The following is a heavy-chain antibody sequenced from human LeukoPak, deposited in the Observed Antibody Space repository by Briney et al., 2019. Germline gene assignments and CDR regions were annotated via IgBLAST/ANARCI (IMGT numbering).Heavy chain of an antibody. Sequence: PGGSLRLSCAASGFTFSSYEMNWVRQAPGKGLEWVSYISSSGSTIYYADSVKGRFTISRDNAKNSLYLQMNSLRAEDTAVYYCARDGIAAAGPVGVLDYWGQGTLVTASS. CDR1: GFTFSSYE. V-gene: IGHV3-48*03. J-gene: IGHJ4*02. CDR3: ARDGIAAAGPVGVLDY. CDR2: ISSSGSTI. D-gene: IGHD6-13*01.